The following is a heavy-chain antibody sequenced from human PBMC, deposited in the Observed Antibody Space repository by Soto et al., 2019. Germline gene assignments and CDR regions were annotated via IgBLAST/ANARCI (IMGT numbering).Heavy chain of an antibody. D-gene: IGHD2-2*01. Sequence: SETLSLTCTVSGGSISSGGYYWSWIRQHPGKGLEWIGYIYYSGSTYYNPSLKSRVTISVDTSKNQFSLKLSSVTAADTAVYYCARMDYCSSTSCQAPTYYMDVRGKGTTVTVSS. CDR1: GGSISSGGYY. CDR3: ARMDYCSSTSCQAPTYYMDV. CDR2: IYYSGST. J-gene: IGHJ6*03. V-gene: IGHV4-31*03.